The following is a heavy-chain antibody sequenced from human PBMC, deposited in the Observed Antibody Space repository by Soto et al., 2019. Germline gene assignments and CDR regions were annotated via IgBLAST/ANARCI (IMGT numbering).Heavy chain of an antibody. J-gene: IGHJ4*02. CDR3: ARDTSNYFDY. Sequence: ASVKVSCKASGYTFTIYGISCVLQAPLQGLEWMGWISAYNGNTNYAQKLQGRVTMTTDTSTSTAHMELRSLRSDDTAVYYCARDTSNYFDYWGQGTLVTVSS. D-gene: IGHD2-2*01. V-gene: IGHV1-18*01. CDR2: ISAYNGNT. CDR1: GYTFTIYG.